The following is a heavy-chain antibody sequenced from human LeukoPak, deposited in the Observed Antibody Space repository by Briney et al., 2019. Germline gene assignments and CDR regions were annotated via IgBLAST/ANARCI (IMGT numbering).Heavy chain of an antibody. CDR3: ARRTRSTKAFDY. CDR2: IYYSGST. V-gene: IGHV4-30-4*08. Sequence: SETLSLTCTVFGGSISSGDYYWSWIRQPPGKGLEWIGYIYYSGSTYYNPSLKSRVTISVDTSKNQFSLKLSSVTAADTAVYYCARRTRSTKAFDYWGQGTLVTVSS. D-gene: IGHD2-2*01. J-gene: IGHJ4*02. CDR1: GGSISSGDYY.